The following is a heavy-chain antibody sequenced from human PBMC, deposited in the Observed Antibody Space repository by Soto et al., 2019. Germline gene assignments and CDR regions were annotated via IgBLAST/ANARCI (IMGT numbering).Heavy chain of an antibody. V-gene: IGHV2-5*01. CDR2: IYWYDDK. Sequence: QITLKESGPTLVKPTQTLTLTCTFSGFSLSTSGVGVGWIRQPPGKALEWIALIYWYDDKRNSPSLKSRLTIPQDTSKNLVVLTMPNMEPVDTATYYCAHSDCDILSGYYTVPYYFCGMDVWGQGTTVTGSS. J-gene: IGHJ6*02. CDR3: AHSDCDILSGYYTVPYYFCGMDV. CDR1: GFSLSTSGVG. D-gene: IGHD3-9*01.